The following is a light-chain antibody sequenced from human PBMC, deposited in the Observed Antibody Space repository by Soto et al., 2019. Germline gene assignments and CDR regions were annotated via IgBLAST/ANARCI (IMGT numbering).Light chain of an antibody. CDR1: SSNIGTNY. CDR2: NYN. J-gene: IGLJ3*02. Sequence: QAVVTQPPSASGTPGQRVTISCSGSSSNIGTNYVYWYQQLPGTAPKLLIYNYNQRPSGVPDRFSGSKSGTSASLAISGLRSEDEADYYCAAWDDSLSGWVFGGGTKLTVL. V-gene: IGLV1-47*02. CDR3: AAWDDSLSGWV.